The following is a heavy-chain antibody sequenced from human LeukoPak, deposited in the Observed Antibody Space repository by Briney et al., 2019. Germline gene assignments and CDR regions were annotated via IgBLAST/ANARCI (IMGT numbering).Heavy chain of an antibody. Sequence: YQTLSLTCTVSGGSISSGGYYWSWIRQSPGKGLECIGYIYYSGSPYYNPSLKSRVTLFVDTPKKQFSLKISSVAGADTAVVFCERVEEPAGLDPWGQGTLVTVSP. J-gene: IGHJ5*02. CDR3: ERVEEPAGLDP. D-gene: IGHD1-14*01. V-gene: IGHV4-31*03. CDR2: IYYSGSP. CDR1: GGSISSGGYY.